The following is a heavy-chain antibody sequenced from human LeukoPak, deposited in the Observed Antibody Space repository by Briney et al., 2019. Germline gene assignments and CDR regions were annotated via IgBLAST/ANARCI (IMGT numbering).Heavy chain of an antibody. D-gene: IGHD3-10*01. CDR1: GYTFTSYG. Sequence: GASVKVSCKASGYTFTSYGSSWVRQAPGQGLEWMGWISAYNGNTNYAQKLQGRVTMTTDTSTSTAYMELRSPRSDDTAVYYCARARGITMVRGVPVWFDYWGQGTLVTVSS. CDR2: ISAYNGNT. V-gene: IGHV1-18*01. CDR3: ARARGITMVRGVPVWFDY. J-gene: IGHJ4*02.